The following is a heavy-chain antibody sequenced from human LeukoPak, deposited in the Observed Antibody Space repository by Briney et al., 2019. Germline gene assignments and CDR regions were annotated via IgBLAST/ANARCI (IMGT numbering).Heavy chain of an antibody. Sequence: PGGSLRLSCAASGFTFSSSAMSWVRQAPGKGLEWVSSISGSGSGGSTHYADSVKGRFTISRDNSKNTLYLQMNSLRAEDTAVYYCAKSGYNRFDSWGQGTLVTVSA. CDR1: GFTFSSSA. CDR3: AKSGYNRFDS. CDR2: ISGSGSGGST. D-gene: IGHD5-24*01. J-gene: IGHJ4*02. V-gene: IGHV3-23*01.